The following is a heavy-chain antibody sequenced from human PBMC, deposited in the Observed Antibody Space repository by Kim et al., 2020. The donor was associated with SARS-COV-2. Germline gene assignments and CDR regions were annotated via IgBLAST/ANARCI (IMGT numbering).Heavy chain of an antibody. CDR1: CGSFSGYY. J-gene: IGHJ6*02. CDR2: INHSGST. V-gene: IGHV4-34*01. D-gene: IGHD3-10*01. Sequence: SETLSLTCAVYCGSFSGYYWSWIRQPPGKGLEWIGEINHSGSTNYNPSLKSRVTISVDTSKNQFSLKLSSVTAADTAVYYCARGGRYYGSGSYRPAYYYGMDVWGQGTTVTVSS. CDR3: ARGGRYYGSGSYRPAYYYGMDV.